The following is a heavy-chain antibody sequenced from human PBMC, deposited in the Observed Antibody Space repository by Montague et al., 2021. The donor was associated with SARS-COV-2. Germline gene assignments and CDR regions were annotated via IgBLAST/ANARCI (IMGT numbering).Heavy chain of an antibody. CDR3: ARDVGLLNDY. Sequence: SLRLSCAASGFTFSSYAMHWVRQAPGKGLEWVAVISYDGSNKNYADSVKGRFTISRDNSKNTLYLQMNSLRAEDTAVYYCARDVGLLNDYWGQGTLVTVSS. V-gene: IGHV3-30*04. J-gene: IGHJ4*02. CDR2: ISYDGSNK. CDR1: GFTFSSYA. D-gene: IGHD2-21*02.